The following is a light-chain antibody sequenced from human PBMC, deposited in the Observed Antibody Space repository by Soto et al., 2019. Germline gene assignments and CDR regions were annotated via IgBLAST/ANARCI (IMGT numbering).Light chain of an antibody. CDR3: ASWDDNLNGPV. V-gene: IGLV1-36*01. CDR2: YDD. Sequence: QSVLTQPPSVSEAPGQRVTISCSGSSSNIGNNPVNWYHQFPGKAPKLLIYYDDMLYSGVSDRFSGSKSGTSASLAISGLQSEDEADYYCASWDDNLNGPVFGRGTQLTVL. J-gene: IGLJ2*01. CDR1: SSNIGNNP.